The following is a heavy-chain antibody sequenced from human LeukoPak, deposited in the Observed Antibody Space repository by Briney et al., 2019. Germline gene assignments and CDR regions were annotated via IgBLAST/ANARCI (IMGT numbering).Heavy chain of an antibody. CDR2: ISAYNGNT. D-gene: IGHD5-18*01. V-gene: IGHV1-18*01. J-gene: IGHJ3*02. CDR3: ARDMSDSGYSPHDAFDI. CDR1: GYTVTSYG. Sequence: ASVKVSCKASGYTVTSYGISCVRQAPGQGLEWMGWISAYNGNTNYAQKLQGRVTMTTDTSTSTAYMELRSLRSDDTAVYYCARDMSDSGYSPHDAFDIWGQGTMVTVSS.